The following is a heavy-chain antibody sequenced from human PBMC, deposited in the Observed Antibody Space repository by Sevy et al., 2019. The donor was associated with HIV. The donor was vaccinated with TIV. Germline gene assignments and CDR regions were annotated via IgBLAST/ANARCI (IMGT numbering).Heavy chain of an antibody. CDR2: ISAYNGNT. CDR3: ARDGQLNIVVVPAATREHDAFDI. D-gene: IGHD2-2*01. CDR1: GYTFTSYG. Sequence: ASVKVSCKASGYTFTSYGISWVRQAPGQGLEWMGWISAYNGNTNYAQKLQGRVTMTTDTSTSTAYMELRSLRSDDTAVYYCARDGQLNIVVVPAATREHDAFDIWGQGTMVTVSS. V-gene: IGHV1-18*01. J-gene: IGHJ3*02.